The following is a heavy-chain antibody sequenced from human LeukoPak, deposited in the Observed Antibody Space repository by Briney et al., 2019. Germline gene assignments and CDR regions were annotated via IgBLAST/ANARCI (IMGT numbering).Heavy chain of an antibody. V-gene: IGHV3-33*06. CDR1: GFTFSSYA. Sequence: LSGGSLRLSCAASGFTFSSYAMHWVRQAPGKGLEWVAVVWYGGVKKYYLDSVEGRFTVSRANSRNTLYLQMDSLRAEDTAVYFCEKDALRHGVLYYFDYWGQGTSVIVSS. J-gene: IGHJ4*02. CDR2: VWYGGVKK. CDR3: EKDALRHGVLYYFDY. D-gene: IGHD2-15*01.